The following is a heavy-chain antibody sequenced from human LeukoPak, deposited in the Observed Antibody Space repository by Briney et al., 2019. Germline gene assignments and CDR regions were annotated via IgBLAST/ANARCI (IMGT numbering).Heavy chain of an antibody. D-gene: IGHD2/OR15-2a*01. CDR1: GLTFSSYE. CDR2: ISRSGSTI. J-gene: IGHJ4*02. V-gene: IGHV3-48*03. CDR3: ARDWFHAIDY. Sequence: GGSLRLSCAASGLTFSSYEMNWVRQAPGKGLEWVSYISRSGSTIYYAESVKGRFTISRDNAKNTLYLQMNSLRDEDTAVYYCARDWFHAIDYWGQGTLVTVSS.